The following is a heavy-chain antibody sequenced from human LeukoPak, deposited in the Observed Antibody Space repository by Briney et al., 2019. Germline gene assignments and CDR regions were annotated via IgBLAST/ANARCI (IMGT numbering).Heavy chain of an antibody. J-gene: IGHJ6*03. CDR1: GFTFSSYA. Sequence: GGSLRLSCAASGFTFSSYAMSWVRQAPGKGLEWVSAISGSGGSTYYADSVKGRFTISRDNSKNTLYLQMNSLRAEDTAVYYCAKYGGNSVYYYYYKDVWGKGTTVTVSS. CDR2: ISGSGGST. D-gene: IGHD4-23*01. CDR3: AKYGGNSVYYYYYKDV. V-gene: IGHV3-23*01.